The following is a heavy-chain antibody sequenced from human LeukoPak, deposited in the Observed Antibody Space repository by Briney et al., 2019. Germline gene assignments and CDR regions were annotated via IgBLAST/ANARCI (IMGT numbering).Heavy chain of an antibody. V-gene: IGHV4-39*01. J-gene: IGHJ4*02. D-gene: IGHD6-19*01. CDR2: IHHSGST. CDR1: GDSMSGRGHY. CDR3: ARHIGSDWYPNGYFDY. Sequence: SETLSLTCTVSGDSMSGRGHYWGWIRQPPGKGLEWIATIHHSGSTYYNPSLRSRATISVDTSRNQFSLKLSSVTAADTAVYYCARHIGSDWYPNGYFDYWGQGILVTVSS.